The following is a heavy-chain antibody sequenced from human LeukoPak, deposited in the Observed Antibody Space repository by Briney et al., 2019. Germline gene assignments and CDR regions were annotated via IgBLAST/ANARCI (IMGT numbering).Heavy chain of an antibody. J-gene: IGHJ4*02. V-gene: IGHV4-61*05. CDR1: GGSISRSRYY. Sequence: PSETLSLTCTVSGGSISRSRYYWGWIRQPPGKGLEWIGYIYYSGSTNYNPSLKSRVTISVDTSKNQFSLRLSSVTAADTAMYYCAKSGGYGLIDYWGQGTLVTVSS. CDR2: IYYSGST. CDR3: AKSGGYGLIDY. D-gene: IGHD1-26*01.